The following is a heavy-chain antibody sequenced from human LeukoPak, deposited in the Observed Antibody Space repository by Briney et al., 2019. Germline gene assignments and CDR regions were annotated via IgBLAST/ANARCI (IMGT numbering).Heavy chain of an antibody. J-gene: IGHJ5*02. CDR3: ARDGRYCSGGSCPPNNWFDP. V-gene: IGHV4-34*01. CDR1: GGSFSGYY. Sequence: SETLSLTCAVYGGSFSGYYWSWIRQPPGKGLEWIGEINHSGSTNYNPSLKSRVTISVDTSKNQFSLQLNSVTPEDTAVYYCARDGRYCSGGSCPPNNWFDPWGQGTLVTVSS. CDR2: INHSGST. D-gene: IGHD2-15*01.